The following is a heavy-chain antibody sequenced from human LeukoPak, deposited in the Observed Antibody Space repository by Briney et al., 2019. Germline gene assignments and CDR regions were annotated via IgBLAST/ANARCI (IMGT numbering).Heavy chain of an antibody. J-gene: IGHJ4*02. D-gene: IGHD3-16*02. CDR1: GYSFTSYW. CDR3: ARSLTFGGVIVIGFDY. CDR2: IYPGDSDT. V-gene: IGHV5-51*01. Sequence: GESLKISCKGSGYSFTSYWIGWVRQMPGKGLEWMGIIYPGDSDTRYRPSFQGQVTISADKSISTAYLQWSSLKASDTAMYYCARSLTFGGVIVIGFDYWGQGTLVTVSS.